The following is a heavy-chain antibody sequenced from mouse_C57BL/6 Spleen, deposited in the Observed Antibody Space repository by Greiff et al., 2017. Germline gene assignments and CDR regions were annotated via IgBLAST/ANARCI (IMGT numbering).Heavy chain of an antibody. V-gene: IGHV1-55*01. CDR1: GYTFTSYW. D-gene: IGHD1-1*01. CDR2: IDPGSGST. CDR3: ASRGDYYGSSYEDY. Sequence: VQLQQPGAELVKPGASVKMSCKASGYTFTSYWITWVKQRPGQGLEWIGDIDPGSGSTNYNEKFKSKATLTVDTSSSTAYMQLSSLTSEDSAVYYGASRGDYYGSSYEDYWGQGTTLTVSS. J-gene: IGHJ2*01.